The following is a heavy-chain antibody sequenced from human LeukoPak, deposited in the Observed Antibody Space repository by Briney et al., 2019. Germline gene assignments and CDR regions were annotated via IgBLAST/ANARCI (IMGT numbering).Heavy chain of an antibody. J-gene: IGHJ4*02. CDR3: ARVSAPGTSGWYFGY. Sequence: PGGSLRLSCAASGFTFDDYAMHWVRQAPGKGLEWVSLISGDGGSTYYADSVKGRFTISRDNSKNSLYLQMNSLRDEDTAMYYCARVSAPGTSGWYFGYWGQGTLVTVSS. CDR2: ISGDGGST. V-gene: IGHV3-43*02. D-gene: IGHD6-19*01. CDR1: GFTFDDYA.